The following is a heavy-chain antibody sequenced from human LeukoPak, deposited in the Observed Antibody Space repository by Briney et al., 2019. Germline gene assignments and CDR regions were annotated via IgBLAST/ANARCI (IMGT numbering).Heavy chain of an antibody. CDR1: GGSFSGYY. CDR3: AHDSSGNFDY. V-gene: IGHV4-34*01. D-gene: IGHD3-22*01. CDR2: INHSGST. J-gene: IGHJ4*02. Sequence: PSETLSLTCAVYGGSFSGYYWSWIRQPPGKGLEWIGEINHSGSTYYNPSLKSRVTISVDTSKNQFSLKLSSVTAADTAVYYCAHDSSGNFDYWGQGTLVTVSS.